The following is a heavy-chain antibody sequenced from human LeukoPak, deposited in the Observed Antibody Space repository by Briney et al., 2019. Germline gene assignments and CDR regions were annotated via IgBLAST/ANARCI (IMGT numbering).Heavy chain of an antibody. CDR2: ISEDGSSK. CDR3: AREGVVVTNTRGYYFDF. V-gene: IGHV3-30-3*01. D-gene: IGHD2-21*02. J-gene: IGHJ4*02. Sequence: GRFLRLSCAASRFTFSTYAVHWVRQPPGKGLEWVAVISEDGSSKYYVDSVQGRFTISRDNSQNTLFLQMNSLRTEDTAAYYCAREGVVVTNTRGYYFDFWGQGTPVIVSS. CDR1: RFTFSTYA.